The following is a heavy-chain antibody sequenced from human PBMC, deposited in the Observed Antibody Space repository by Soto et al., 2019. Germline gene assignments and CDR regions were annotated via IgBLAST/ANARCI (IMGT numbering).Heavy chain of an antibody. Sequence: QITLKESGPTLLKDTQTLTLTCTFSGFSLSSTGVSVGWIRQPPGKALEWLALIFWDDDKRYSPSLRNRLTITKDTSKNQVVLTMTNVDTLDTATFYCAHSSRYAAFDIWGPGTLVTVSS. CDR1: GFSLSSTGVS. CDR3: AHSSRYAAFDI. V-gene: IGHV2-5*02. D-gene: IGHD3-9*01. CDR2: IFWDDDK. J-gene: IGHJ3*02.